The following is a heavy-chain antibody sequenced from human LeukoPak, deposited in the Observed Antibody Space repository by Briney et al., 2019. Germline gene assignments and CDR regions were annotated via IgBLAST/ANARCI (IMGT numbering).Heavy chain of an antibody. CDR3: ARQGYCSSTSCYVDF. D-gene: IGHD2-2*01. CDR2: IYPDDSDA. V-gene: IGHV5-51*01. Sequence: GASLEISFKASGSSFTTYWLAWVRPMPGKGVGWMGIIYPDDSDARYRPSFQGQVTISADKSISTAYLQWSSLKASDTAMYYCARQGYCSSTSCYVDFWGQGTLVTVSS. CDR1: GSSFTTYW. J-gene: IGHJ4*02.